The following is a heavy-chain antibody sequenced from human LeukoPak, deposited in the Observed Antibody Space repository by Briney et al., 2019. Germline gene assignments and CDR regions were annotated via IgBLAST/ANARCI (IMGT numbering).Heavy chain of an antibody. CDR3: AREIEGITISN. CDR1: GGSISSGGYY. D-gene: IGHD3-3*01. Sequence: SETLSLTCTVSGGSISSGGYYWSWIRQHPGKGLEWIGYIYYSGSTYYNPSLKSRVTISVDTSKNQFSLKLSSVTAADTAVYYCAREIEGITISNWGQGTLVTVSS. CDR2: IYYSGST. V-gene: IGHV4-31*03. J-gene: IGHJ4*02.